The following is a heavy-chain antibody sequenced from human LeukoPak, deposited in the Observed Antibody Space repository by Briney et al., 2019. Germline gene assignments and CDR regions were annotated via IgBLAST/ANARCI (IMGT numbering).Heavy chain of an antibody. D-gene: IGHD1-26*01. CDR1: GGSFSGYY. CDR3: ARAKVGATLGPVDY. CDR2: INHSGST. Sequence: SETLSLTCAVYGGSFSGYYWSWIRQPPGKGLEWIGEINHSGSTNYNPSLKSRVTISVDTSKNQFSLKLSSVIAADTAVYYCARAKVGATLGPVDYWGQGTLVTVSS. J-gene: IGHJ4*02. V-gene: IGHV4-34*01.